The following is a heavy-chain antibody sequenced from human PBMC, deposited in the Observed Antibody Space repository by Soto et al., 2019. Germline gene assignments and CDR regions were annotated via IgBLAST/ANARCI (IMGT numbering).Heavy chain of an antibody. V-gene: IGHV1-69*01. J-gene: IGHJ4*02. D-gene: IGHD3-22*01. CDR1: GGTFSSYA. Sequence: QVQLVQSGAEVQKPGSSVKVSCKASGGTFSSYAISWVRQAPGQGLEWMGGIIPIFGTANYAQKVPGRVTITADESTSTAYMELSSLRSEDTAVYYCARGADYYYDSSGYYFPDYWGQGTLVTVSS. CDR3: ARGADYYYDSSGYYFPDY. CDR2: IIPIFGTA.